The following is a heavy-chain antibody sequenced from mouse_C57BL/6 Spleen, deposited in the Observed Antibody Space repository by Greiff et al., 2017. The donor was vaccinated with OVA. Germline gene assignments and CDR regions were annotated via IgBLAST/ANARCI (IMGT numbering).Heavy chain of an antibody. CDR2: INPYNGDT. Sequence: VQLQQSGPELVKPGDSVKISCKASGYSFTGYFMNWVMQSHGTSLEWIGCINPYNGDTFYNQKFKGKATLTVDKSSSTAHMQLRILTSEDSAVYYCARIYYDYEYYFDDWGQGTTLTVSS. CDR1: GYSFTGYF. CDR3: ARIYYDYEYYFDD. V-gene: IGHV1-20*01. J-gene: IGHJ2*01. D-gene: IGHD2-4*01.